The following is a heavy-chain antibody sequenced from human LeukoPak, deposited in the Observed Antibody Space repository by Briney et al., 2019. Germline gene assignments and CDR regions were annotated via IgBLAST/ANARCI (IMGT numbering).Heavy chain of an antibody. V-gene: IGHV3-20*01. D-gene: IGHD6-13*01. Sequence: GGSLRLSCAASGFTFSSYGMSWVRQAPGKGLEWVSGINWNGGSTGYADSVKGRFTISRDNAKNSLYLQMNSLRAEDTALYHCARVTDSSSWYGWYFDLWGRGTLVTVSS. CDR1: GFTFSSYG. J-gene: IGHJ2*01. CDR3: ARVTDSSSWYGWYFDL. CDR2: INWNGGST.